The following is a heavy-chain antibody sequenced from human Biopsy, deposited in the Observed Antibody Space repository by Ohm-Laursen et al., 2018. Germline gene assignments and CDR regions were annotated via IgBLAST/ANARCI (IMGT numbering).Heavy chain of an antibody. D-gene: IGHD3-3*01. CDR3: ARAPRDSFWSGSYKRGLWFDP. Sequence: GTLSLTCSVSGGSIISYYWTWIRQPPGKGLVWIVHVNNGGINNHNPSLKSRVTISKDTSKNQFFLQVNSVIAAETAVYYCARAPRDSFWSGSYKRGLWFDPWGQGTLVTVSS. J-gene: IGHJ5*02. CDR2: VNNGGIN. V-gene: IGHV4-59*01. CDR1: GGSIISYY.